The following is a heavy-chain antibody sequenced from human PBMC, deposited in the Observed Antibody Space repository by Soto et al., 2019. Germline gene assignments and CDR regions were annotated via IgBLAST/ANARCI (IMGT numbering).Heavy chain of an antibody. CDR1: AFTFSSYS. CDR2: ISSSSSYI. D-gene: IGHD3-9*01. V-gene: IGHV3-21*01. Sequence: PGGSLRLSCAASAFTFSSYSMNWVRQAPGKGLEWVSSISSSSSYIYYADSVKGRFTISRDNAKNSLYLQMNRLRAKDTAVYYCARSGPNYDIMTGYDTDGMGVWVQGTRVTVSS. CDR3: ARSGPNYDIMTGYDTDGMGV. J-gene: IGHJ6*02.